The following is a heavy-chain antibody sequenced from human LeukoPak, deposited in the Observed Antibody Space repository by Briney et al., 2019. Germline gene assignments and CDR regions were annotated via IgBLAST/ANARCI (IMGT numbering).Heavy chain of an antibody. Sequence: GGSLRLSCVGSGFTSFSYAMHWVRQAPGKGLEWVATLYFDGITQYYADSVRGRFSISRDNPRNTVFLQMNSLRADDTAVYYCAKGFALPVGGDAFDVWGQGPVVTVSS. CDR3: AKGFALPVGGDAFDV. CDR1: GFTSFSYA. D-gene: IGHD3-10*01. V-gene: IGHV3-33*06. J-gene: IGHJ3*01. CDR2: LYFDGITQ.